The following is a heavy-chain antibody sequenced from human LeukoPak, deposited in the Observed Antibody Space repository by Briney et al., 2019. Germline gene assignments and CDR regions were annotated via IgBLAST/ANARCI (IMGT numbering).Heavy chain of an antibody. CDR3: ARVGRRHNWFDP. V-gene: IGHV3-30*03. Sequence: GGSLRLSCAASGFTFSSYGMHWVRQAPGKGLEWVAVISYDGSNKYYADSVKGQFTISRDNSKNTLYLQMNSLRAEDTAVYYCARVGRRHNWFDPWGQGTLVTVSS. CDR1: GFTFSSYG. CDR2: ISYDGSNK. D-gene: IGHD1-26*01. J-gene: IGHJ5*02.